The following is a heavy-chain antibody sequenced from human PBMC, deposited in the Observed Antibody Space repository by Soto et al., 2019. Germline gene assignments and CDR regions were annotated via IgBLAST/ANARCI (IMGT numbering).Heavy chain of an antibody. CDR3: AKGCGYSYGCIDY. J-gene: IGHJ4*02. CDR1: GFTFSSYG. CDR2: ISYDGSNK. V-gene: IGHV3-30*18. Sequence: QVQLVESGGGVVQPGRSLRLSCAASGFTFSSYGMHWVRQAPGKGLEWVAVISYDGSNKYYADSVMGRFTISRDNSKNTLYLQMNSLRAEDTAVYYCAKGCGYSYGCIDYWGQGTLVTVSS. D-gene: IGHD5-18*01.